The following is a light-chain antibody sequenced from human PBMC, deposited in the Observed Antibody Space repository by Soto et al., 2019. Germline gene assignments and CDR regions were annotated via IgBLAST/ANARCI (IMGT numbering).Light chain of an antibody. CDR2: GAS. V-gene: IGKV3-15*01. J-gene: IGKJ2*01. CDR3: QQYNNWPPLYT. CDR1: QSVSNN. Sequence: EIVMTQSPATLSVSPGERATLSCRASQSVSNNLAWYQQKPGQAPRLLIYGASTRATGIPARFSGSGSGTEFTLTISSLQSEDFAVDYCQQYNNWPPLYTFGQGTTLEIK.